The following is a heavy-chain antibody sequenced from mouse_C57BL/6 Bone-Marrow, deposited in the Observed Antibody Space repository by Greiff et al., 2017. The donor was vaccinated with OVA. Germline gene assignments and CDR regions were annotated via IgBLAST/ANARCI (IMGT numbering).Heavy chain of an antibody. Sequence: VQLQQSGAELVKPGASVKISCKASGYAFSSYWMNWVKQRPGKGLEWIGQIYPGDGDTNYNGKFKGKATLTADKSSSTAYMQLSSLTSEDSAVYFCARWGFYYYGYFDVWGTGTTVTVSS. CDR3: ARWGFYYYGYFDV. CDR2: IYPGDGDT. J-gene: IGHJ1*03. D-gene: IGHD1-1*01. CDR1: GYAFSSYW. V-gene: IGHV1-80*01.